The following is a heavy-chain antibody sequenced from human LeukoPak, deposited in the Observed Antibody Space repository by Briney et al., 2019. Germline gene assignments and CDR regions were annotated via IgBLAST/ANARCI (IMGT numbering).Heavy chain of an antibody. V-gene: IGHV3-30*18. J-gene: IGHJ4*02. D-gene: IGHD5-24*01. CDR3: AKDPEMATITGHYFDY. CDR2: ISYDGSNK. CDR1: GFTFSSYG. Sequence: PGGSLRLSCAASGFTFSSYGMHWVRQAPGKGLEWVAVISYDGSNKYYADSVKGRCTISRDNSKNTLYLQMNSLRAEDTAVYYCAKDPEMATITGHYFDYWGQGTLVTVSS.